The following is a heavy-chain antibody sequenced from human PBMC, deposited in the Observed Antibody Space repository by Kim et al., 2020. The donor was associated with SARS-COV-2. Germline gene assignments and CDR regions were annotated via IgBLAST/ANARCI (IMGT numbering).Heavy chain of an antibody. V-gene: IGHV3-66*01. Sequence: GGSLRLSCAASGFTVSSNYMSWVRQAPGKGLEWVSGIYSGGSTYYADSVKGRFTISRDNSKNTLYLQMNSLRAEDTAVYYCARAINHYYDSSGFAFDIWG. J-gene: IGHJ3*02. CDR2: IYSGGST. CDR3: ARAINHYYDSSGFAFDI. CDR1: GFTVSSNY. D-gene: IGHD3-22*01.